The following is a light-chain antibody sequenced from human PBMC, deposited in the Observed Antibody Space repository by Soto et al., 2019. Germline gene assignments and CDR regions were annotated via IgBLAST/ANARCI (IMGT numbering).Light chain of an antibody. CDR2: GAS. CDR1: QSVSSN. V-gene: IGKV3-15*01. CDR3: QQYKNWPPLT. J-gene: IGKJ4*01. Sequence: EIVMTQSPATLSVSPGERATLSCRASQSVSSNLAWYQQKPGQAPRLLIYGASTRATGIPARFSGSGCGTEFTLTISSLQSEDFAVYYCQQYKNWPPLTFGGGTKVDIK.